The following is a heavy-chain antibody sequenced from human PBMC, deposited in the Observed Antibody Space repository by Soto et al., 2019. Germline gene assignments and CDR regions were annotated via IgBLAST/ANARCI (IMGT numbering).Heavy chain of an antibody. V-gene: IGHV5-51*01. CDR3: AILPLPRRSSSYYYYYGMDV. CDR2: IYPGDSDT. D-gene: IGHD6-6*01. Sequence: GESLKISCKGSGYSFTSYWIGWVRQMPGKGLEWMGIIYPGDSDTRYSPSFQGQVTISADKSISNAYLQWSSLKASDNAMYYYAILPLPRRSSSYYYYYGMDVWGQGTTVTVSS. J-gene: IGHJ6*01. CDR1: GYSFTSYW.